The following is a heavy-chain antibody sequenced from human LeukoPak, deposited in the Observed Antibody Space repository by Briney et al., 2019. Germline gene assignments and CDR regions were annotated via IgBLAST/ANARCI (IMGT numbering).Heavy chain of an antibody. J-gene: IGHJ3*02. Sequence: TGGSLRLSCAASGFTFSSYSMNWVRQAPGKGLEWVSSISSSSSYIYYADSVKGRFTISRGNAKNSLYLQMNSLRAEDTAVYYCARDLGGYRSRDAFDIWGQGTMVTVSS. V-gene: IGHV3-21*01. CDR1: GFTFSSYS. CDR2: ISSSSSYI. D-gene: IGHD3-22*01. CDR3: ARDLGGYRSRDAFDI.